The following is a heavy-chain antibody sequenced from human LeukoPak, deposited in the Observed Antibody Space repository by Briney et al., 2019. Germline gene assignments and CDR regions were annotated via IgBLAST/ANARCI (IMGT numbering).Heavy chain of an antibody. V-gene: IGHV4-39*07. D-gene: IGHD3-16*01. Sequence: SETLSLTCTVSGGSISSSSYYWGWIRQPPGKGLEWIGSIYYSGSTYYNPSLKSRVTISIDTSKNQFSLKLSSVTAADTALYYCARPEGGNWFDPWGQGTLLTVSS. CDR2: IYYSGST. J-gene: IGHJ5*02. CDR3: ARPEGGNWFDP. CDR1: GGSISSSSYY.